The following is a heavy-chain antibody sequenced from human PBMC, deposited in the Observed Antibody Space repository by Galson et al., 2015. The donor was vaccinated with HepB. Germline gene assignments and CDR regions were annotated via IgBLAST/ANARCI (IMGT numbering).Heavy chain of an antibody. J-gene: IGHJ4*02. D-gene: IGHD3-10*01. CDR1: GFTFSNTW. Sequence: SLRLSCAASGFTFSNTWMNWVRQVPGKGLEWVGRIRSKAAGGTTDLAAPVKGRFTISRDDSKNMLYLEMNSLKSEDTAVYYCATGRGISGPNNYCDDWGQGTLVTVSS. CDR2: IRSKAAGGTT. V-gene: IGHV3-15*01. CDR3: ATGRGISGPNNYCDD.